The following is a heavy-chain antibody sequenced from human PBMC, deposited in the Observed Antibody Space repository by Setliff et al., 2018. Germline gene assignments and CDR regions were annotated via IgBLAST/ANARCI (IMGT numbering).Heavy chain of an antibody. CDR2: IYHSGTT. Sequence: PSETLSLTCAVFGYSISSGFYWGWIRQPPGKGLEWIGSIYHSGTTYYNPSLKSRVTILVDTSKNQFSLKLTSVTAADTAVYYCARGGGGYHSDFWGPGIQVTVSS. D-gene: IGHD3-16*01. CDR3: ARGGGGYHSDF. CDR1: GYSISSGFY. V-gene: IGHV4-38-2*01. J-gene: IGHJ4*02.